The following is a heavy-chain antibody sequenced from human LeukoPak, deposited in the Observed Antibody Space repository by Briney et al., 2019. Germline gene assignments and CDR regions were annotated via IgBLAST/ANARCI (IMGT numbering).Heavy chain of an antibody. D-gene: IGHD3-22*01. CDR3: ARRPGGYYYDSSGYDY. CDR1: GGSISSSSYY. V-gene: IGHV4-39*01. CDR2: TYYSGST. J-gene: IGHJ4*02. Sequence: SSETLSLTCTVSGGSISSSSYYWGWIRQPPGKGLEWIGSTYYSGSTYYNPSLKSRVTISVDTSKNQFSLKLSSVTAADTAVYYCARRPGGYYYDSSGYDYWGQGTLVTVSS.